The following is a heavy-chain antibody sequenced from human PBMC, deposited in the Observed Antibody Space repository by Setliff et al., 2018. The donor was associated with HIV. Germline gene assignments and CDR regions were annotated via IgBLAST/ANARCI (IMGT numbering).Heavy chain of an antibody. CDR2: IYYTGIP. CDR1: GGSISSHY. V-gene: IGHV4-59*11. CDR3: ARVSRLHPFDP. Sequence: SETLSLTCTVSGGSISSHYWSWIRQPPGKGLEWVGLIYYTGIPTYNPSLSSRVTISVDTSKNQFSLKLTSVTAAATAFYYCARVSRLHPFDPWGQGVLVTVSS. D-gene: IGHD2-15*01. J-gene: IGHJ5*02.